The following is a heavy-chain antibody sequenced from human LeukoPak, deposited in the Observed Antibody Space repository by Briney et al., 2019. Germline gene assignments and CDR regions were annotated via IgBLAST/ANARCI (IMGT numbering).Heavy chain of an antibody. V-gene: IGHV4-38-2*02. CDR2: IYHSGRT. CDR3: AIRGASVVTPAYNWFDP. Sequence: SETLSLTCTVSDYSLSRGYYWGWIRQPPGKGLEWIGSIYHSGRTYYNPSLKSRVTISVDTSKNQFSLRLTYVTAADTAVYYCAIRGASVVTPAYNWFDPWGQGTLVTVSS. J-gene: IGHJ5*02. D-gene: IGHD4-23*01. CDR1: DYSLSRGYY.